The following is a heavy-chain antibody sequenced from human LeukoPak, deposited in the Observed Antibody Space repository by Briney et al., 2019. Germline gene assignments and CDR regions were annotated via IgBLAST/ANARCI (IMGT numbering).Heavy chain of an antibody. CDR3: ARNNIVVVPAANDYYYYYGMDV. Sequence: SVKVSCKASGGTFSSYAISWVRQAPGQGLEWMGGIISIFGTANYAQKFQGRVTITADESTSTAYMELSSLRSEDTAVYYCARNNIVVVPAANDYYYYYGMDVWGQGTTVTVSS. CDR1: GGTFSSYA. V-gene: IGHV1-69*13. D-gene: IGHD2-2*01. J-gene: IGHJ6*02. CDR2: IISIFGTA.